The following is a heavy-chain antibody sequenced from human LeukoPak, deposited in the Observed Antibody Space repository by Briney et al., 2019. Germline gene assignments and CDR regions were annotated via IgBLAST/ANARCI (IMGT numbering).Heavy chain of an antibody. Sequence: GRSLRLSCAASGFTFDEYGMYWVRQAPGKGLEWVSGISWNSGRIGYADSVKGRFTTSRDNAKNFLYLQMNSLRVEDTALYYCAKTIGAFYEYSADYWGQGTLVTVSS. CDR3: AKTIGAFYEYSADY. J-gene: IGHJ4*02. CDR1: GFTFDEYG. D-gene: IGHD5-12*01. V-gene: IGHV3-9*01. CDR2: ISWNSGRI.